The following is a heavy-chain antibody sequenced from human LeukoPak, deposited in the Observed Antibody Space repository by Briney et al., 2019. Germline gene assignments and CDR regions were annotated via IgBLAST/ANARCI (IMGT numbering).Heavy chain of an antibody. CDR3: ARDPGSGWYGVDY. CDR2: IYHTGRT. D-gene: IGHD6-19*01. V-gene: IGHV4-38-2*02. Sequence: PSETLSLTCAVSDYSISSSGYYWGWIRQPPGKGLEWIGNIYHTGRTHYHPSFKSRVTISVDTSKNQFSLRLTSVTAADTAVYYCARDPGSGWYGVDYWGQGTLVTVSS. J-gene: IGHJ4*02. CDR1: DYSISSSGYY.